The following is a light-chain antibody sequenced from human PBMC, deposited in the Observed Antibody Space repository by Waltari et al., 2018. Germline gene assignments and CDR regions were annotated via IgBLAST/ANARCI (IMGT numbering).Light chain of an antibody. CDR1: SSDVGCFNL. CDR2: EGS. J-gene: IGLJ1*01. CDR3: CSYAGSTLYV. V-gene: IGLV2-23*01. Sequence: QSALTQPASVSGSPGQSITISCIGTSSDVGCFNLVSWYQQHPGKAPKLMIYEGSKRPSGVSNRFSGSKSGNTASLTISGLQAEDEADYYCCSYAGSTLYVFGTGTKVTVL.